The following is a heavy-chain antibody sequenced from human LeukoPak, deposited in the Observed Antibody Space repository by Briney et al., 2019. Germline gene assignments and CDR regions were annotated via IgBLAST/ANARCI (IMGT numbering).Heavy chain of an antibody. Sequence: SEILSLTCTVSGGSISSGDYYWSWIRQPPGKGLEWIGYIYYSGSTYYNPSLKSRVTISVDTSKNQFSLKLSSVTAADTAVYYCARAWDDYFDYWGQGTLVTVSS. J-gene: IGHJ4*02. CDR1: GGSISSGDYY. CDR2: IYYSGST. V-gene: IGHV4-30-4*01. D-gene: IGHD1-26*01. CDR3: ARAWDDYFDY.